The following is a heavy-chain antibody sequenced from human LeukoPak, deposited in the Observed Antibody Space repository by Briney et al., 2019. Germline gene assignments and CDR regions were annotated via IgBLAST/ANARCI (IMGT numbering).Heavy chain of an antibody. D-gene: IGHD4-17*01. J-gene: IGHJ3*02. Sequence: ASVKVSCKVPGYTLTELSMHWVRQAPGKGLEWMGGLHPEDGEAIYAQTLQGRVTMTEDTSTDTAYMELSSLRSEDTAVYYCATRNFGDYGAFDIWGQGTMVTVSS. CDR1: GYTLTELS. CDR2: LHPEDGEA. V-gene: IGHV1-24*01. CDR3: ATRNFGDYGAFDI.